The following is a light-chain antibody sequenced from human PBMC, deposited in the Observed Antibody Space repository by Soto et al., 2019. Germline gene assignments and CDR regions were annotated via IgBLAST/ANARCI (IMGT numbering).Light chain of an antibody. CDR2: RND. CDR1: SSNIESNY. Sequence: QSVLTQPPSASGTPGQRVTISCSGSSSNIESNYVYWYQQLPGSDPKLLIYRNDQRPSGVPDRFSGSKYGTSASLAISGLRSEDEADYYCAAWDDSLSALVFGGGTKLTVL. J-gene: IGLJ3*02. V-gene: IGLV1-47*01. CDR3: AAWDDSLSALV.